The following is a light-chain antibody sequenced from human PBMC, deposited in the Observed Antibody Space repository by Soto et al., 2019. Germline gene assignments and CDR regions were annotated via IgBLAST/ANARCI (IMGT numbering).Light chain of an antibody. CDR3: QQSFKT. J-gene: IGKJ1*01. V-gene: IGKV1-39*01. CDR1: QSISSY. CDR2: AAS. Sequence: DIQLTQSPSFLSASVGDRVTITCRASQSISSYLNWYQQKPGKAPKLLIYAASSLQSGVPSRFSGSGSGTDFTLTISSLQPEDFATYYCQQSFKTFGQGTKVDIK.